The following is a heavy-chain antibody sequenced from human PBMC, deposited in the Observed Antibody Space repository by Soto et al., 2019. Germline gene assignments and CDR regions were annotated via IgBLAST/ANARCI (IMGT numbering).Heavy chain of an antibody. V-gene: IGHV4-39*01. CDR1: GGSISSSSYY. D-gene: IGHD5-12*01. J-gene: IGHJ4*02. Sequence: PSETLSLTCTVSGGSISSSSYYWGWIRQPPGKGLEWIGSIYYSGRTYYNPSLKSRVTISVDTSKNQFSLKLSSVTAADTAVYYCARHPGYSGYDWALDYWGQGTLVTVSS. CDR2: IYYSGRT. CDR3: ARHPGYSGYDWALDY.